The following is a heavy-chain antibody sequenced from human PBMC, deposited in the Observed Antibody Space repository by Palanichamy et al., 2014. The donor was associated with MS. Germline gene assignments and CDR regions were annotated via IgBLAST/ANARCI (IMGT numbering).Heavy chain of an antibody. CDR1: GFTVSSNY. J-gene: IGHJ4*02. D-gene: IGHD5-12*01. Sequence: EVQLVETGGGLIQPGGSLRLSCAASGFTVSSNYLSWVRQAPGKGLEWVSVIYSGGSTYYADSVKGRFTISRDNSKNTLYLQMNSLRAEDTAVYYCARVGGYDLWDFDYWGQGTLVTVSS. CDR3: ARVGGYDLWDFDY. CDR2: IYSGGST. V-gene: IGHV3-53*02.